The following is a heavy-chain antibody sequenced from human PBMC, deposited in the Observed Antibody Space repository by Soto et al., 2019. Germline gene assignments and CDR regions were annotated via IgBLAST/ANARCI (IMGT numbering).Heavy chain of an antibody. CDR2: IYPLDSSI. CDR1: GYIFITSW. J-gene: IGHJ4*02. Sequence: GESLKISCKASGYIFITSWIGWVRQMPGKGLEWVGIIYPLDSSIKYNPSFQGQVTISADTSKNQLSLRLTSVTAADSAIYFCARESRPCRKRRTIYSFYHWRPGNLVTVSS. D-gene: IGHD6-25*01. V-gene: IGHV5-51*01. CDR3: ARESRPCRKRRTIYSFYH.